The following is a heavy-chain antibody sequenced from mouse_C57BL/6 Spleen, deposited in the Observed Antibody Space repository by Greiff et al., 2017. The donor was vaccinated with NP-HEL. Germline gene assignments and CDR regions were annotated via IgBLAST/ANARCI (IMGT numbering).Heavy chain of an antibody. Sequence: VQLKESVAELVRPGASVKLSCTASGFNIKNTYMHWVKQRPEQGLEWIGRIDPATGNTKYVPKFQGKATMTADASSNTAYLQLSSLTSEDTAIYYCARRPYGNSYAMDYWGQGTSVTVSS. CDR2: IDPATGNT. CDR1: GFNIKNTY. J-gene: IGHJ4*01. CDR3: ARRPYGNSYAMDY. D-gene: IGHD2-1*01. V-gene: IGHV14-3*01.